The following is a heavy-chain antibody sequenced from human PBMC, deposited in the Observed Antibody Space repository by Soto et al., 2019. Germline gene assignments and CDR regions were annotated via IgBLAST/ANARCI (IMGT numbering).Heavy chain of an antibody. CDR2: ISTSGSTI. D-gene: IGHD3-22*01. Sequence: GGSLRLSCAASGFTFSTYEINWVRQAPGKGLEWVSYISTSGSTIYYADSVKGRFTISRDNAKNSLYLEMTSLRAEDTAVYYCARDLRLFDPSGYYNHYHYGMDVWGQGTMVTVSS. CDR3: ARDLRLFDPSGYYNHYHYGMDV. CDR1: GFTFSTYE. V-gene: IGHV3-48*03. J-gene: IGHJ6*02.